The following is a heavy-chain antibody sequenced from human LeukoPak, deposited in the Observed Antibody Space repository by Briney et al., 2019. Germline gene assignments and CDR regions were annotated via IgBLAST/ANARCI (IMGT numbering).Heavy chain of an antibody. D-gene: IGHD2-15*01. J-gene: IGHJ4*02. CDR3: ARRGYCSGGSCFSAPFDF. Sequence: GESLKISCKGSGYSFTSYWIGWVRQMPGKGLEWMGIIYPGDSDTRYSPSFQGQVTISADKSISTAYLQWSSLKASDTAMYYCARRGYCSGGSCFSAPFDFWGQGTLLTVSS. V-gene: IGHV5-51*01. CDR2: IYPGDSDT. CDR1: GYSFTSYW.